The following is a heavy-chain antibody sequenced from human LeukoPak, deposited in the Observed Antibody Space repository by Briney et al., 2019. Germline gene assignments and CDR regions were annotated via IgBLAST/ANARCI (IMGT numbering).Heavy chain of an antibody. J-gene: IGHJ6*03. CDR1: GFTFSSYS. CDR2: ISSSSSYI. CDR3: ARAGRKSRGVDIVRKKETGYYYYLDV. Sequence: GGSLRLSCAASGFTFSSYSMNWVRQAPGKGLEWVSSISSSSSYIYYADSVKGRFTISRDNAKNSLYLQMNSLRAEDTAVYYCARAGRKSRGVDIVRKKETGYYYYLDVWGKGTTVTVSS. V-gene: IGHV3-21*01. D-gene: IGHD2-15*01.